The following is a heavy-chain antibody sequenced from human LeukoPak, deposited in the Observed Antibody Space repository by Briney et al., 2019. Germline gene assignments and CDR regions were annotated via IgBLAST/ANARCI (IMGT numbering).Heavy chain of an antibody. J-gene: IGHJ4*02. V-gene: IGHV3-7*04. Sequence: GGSLRLSCEASGFTFRDYWMTWVRQAPGKGLEWVANVKQDGTEKFYVDSVKGRFTISRDNGKNSLYLQMNSVRVEDTAIYYCARAGGTSWADYWGQGTLVTVSS. CDR2: VKQDGTEK. CDR3: ARAGGTSWADY. CDR1: GFTFRDYW. D-gene: IGHD6-13*01.